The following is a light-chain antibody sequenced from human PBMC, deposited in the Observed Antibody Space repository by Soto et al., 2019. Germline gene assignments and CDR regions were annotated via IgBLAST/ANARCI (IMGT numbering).Light chain of an antibody. V-gene: IGLV1-44*01. CDR3: AAWDDSLNGWV. CDR2: SNN. Sequence: QSVLTQPPSASGTPGQRVTISCSGSSSNIGSNTVNWYQQLPGTAPKLLIYSNNQRPSGVPDRFSGSKSGTSASLAISGLQSEDEADYYCAAWDDSLNGWVFGGGTMVTVL. CDR1: SSNIGSNT. J-gene: IGLJ3*02.